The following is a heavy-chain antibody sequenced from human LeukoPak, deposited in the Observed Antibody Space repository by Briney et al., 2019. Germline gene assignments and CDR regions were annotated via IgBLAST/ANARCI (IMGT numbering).Heavy chain of an antibody. V-gene: IGHV1-2*02. CDR3: ARDWGDFYDSIGYSNWFDP. CDR2: INPNSGDT. Sequence: ASVKVSCKTCGYTFTGYYMHWVRQAPGQGLEWMGWINPNSGDTNYAQKFQGRVTMTRDTSVSTAYMELSRLKSDDTAVYYCARDWGDFYDSIGYSNWFDPWGQGTLVIVSS. D-gene: IGHD3-22*01. CDR1: GYTFTGYY. J-gene: IGHJ5*02.